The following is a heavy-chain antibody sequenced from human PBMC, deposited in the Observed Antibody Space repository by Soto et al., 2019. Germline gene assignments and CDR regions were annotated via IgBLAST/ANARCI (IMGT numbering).Heavy chain of an antibody. CDR1: GCSFTSYW. CDR2: IYPGDSDT. V-gene: IGHV5-51*01. CDR3: ARHRRSALWSGSQGYYYGMDV. Sequence: PGESQKNSSKCSGCSFTSYWIGWVRQMTGKGLEWMGIIYPGDSDTRYSPSFQGQVTISADKSISTAYLQWSSLKASDTAMYYCARHRRSALWSGSQGYYYGMDVWGQGTTVTVSS. D-gene: IGHD3-3*01. J-gene: IGHJ6*02.